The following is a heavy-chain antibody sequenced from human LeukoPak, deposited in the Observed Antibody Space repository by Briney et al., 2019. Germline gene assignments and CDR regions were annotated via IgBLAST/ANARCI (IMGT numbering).Heavy chain of an antibody. CDR3: ARDGGPVVPAAIDY. J-gene: IGHJ4*02. V-gene: IGHV4-38-2*02. CDR2: IYHSGST. CDR1: GYSISSGYY. Sequence: SETLSLTCTVSGYSISSGYYWGWIRQPPGKGLEWIGSIYHSGSTYYNPSLKSRATISVDTSKNQFSLKLSSVTAADTAVYCCARDGGPVVPAAIDYWRQGTLVTVSS. D-gene: IGHD2-2*01.